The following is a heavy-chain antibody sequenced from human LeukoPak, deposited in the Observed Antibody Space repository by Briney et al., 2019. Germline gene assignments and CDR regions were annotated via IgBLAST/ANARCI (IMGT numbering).Heavy chain of an antibody. CDR1: GLTLSSYW. Sequence: AGGSLRLSCAVLGLTLSSYWMHGVRQAPGKGLVGVSRISSDGSSTSYADSVKGRFTISRDNAKNTLYLQMNSLRAEDTAVYYCARVSGYSVLDHWGQGTLVTVSS. V-gene: IGHV3-74*01. CDR3: ARVSGYSVLDH. J-gene: IGHJ4*02. D-gene: IGHD5-18*01. CDR2: ISSDGSST.